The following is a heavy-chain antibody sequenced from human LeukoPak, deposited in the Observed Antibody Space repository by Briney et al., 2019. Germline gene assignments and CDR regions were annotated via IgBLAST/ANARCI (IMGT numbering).Heavy chain of an antibody. CDR1: GGTFSSYA. CDR2: MNPGSDYT. V-gene: IGHV1-46*01. CDR3: TKAASGSSSVNWFDP. D-gene: IGHD6-6*01. J-gene: IGHJ5*02. Sequence: GASVKVSCKASGGTFSSYAISWVRQAPGQGLEWMGVMNPGSDYTTYARKFQGRVTMTNDTSTSTVYMELSSLKSEDTAVYYCTKAASGSSSVNWFDPWGQGTLVTVSS.